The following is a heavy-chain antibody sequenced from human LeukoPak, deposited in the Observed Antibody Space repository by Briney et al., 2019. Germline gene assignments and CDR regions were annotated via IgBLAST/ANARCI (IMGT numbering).Heavy chain of an antibody. Sequence: SETLSLTCTVSGGSISSYSWSSICQTPGKGLERIGRIYSTGSTHSTPSLTSRVTISVDTSKNQFSPRLRSVTAADTAEYYWARQIASAGTAGFDFWGQGALVTVSS. CDR1: GGSISSYS. D-gene: IGHD6-13*01. V-gene: IGHV4-4*07. J-gene: IGHJ4*02. CDR2: IYSTGST. CDR3: ARQIASAGTAGFDF.